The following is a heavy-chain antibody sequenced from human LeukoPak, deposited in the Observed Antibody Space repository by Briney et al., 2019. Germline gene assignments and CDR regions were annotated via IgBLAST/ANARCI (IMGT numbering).Heavy chain of an antibody. J-gene: IGHJ4*02. Sequence: SETLSLTCTVSDGSIRSHSWSWIRQPPGEGLEWIGYIYNSGSTNYNPSLKSRVTILGDTSKNQFSLKLSSVTAADTAVYYCARHFRELAFDYWGQGTLVTVSS. CDR3: ARHFRELAFDY. V-gene: IGHV4-59*11. D-gene: IGHD1-26*01. CDR2: IYNSGST. CDR1: DGSIRSHS.